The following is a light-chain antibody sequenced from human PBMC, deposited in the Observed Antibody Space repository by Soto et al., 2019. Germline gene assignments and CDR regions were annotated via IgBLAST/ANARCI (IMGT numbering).Light chain of an antibody. V-gene: IGKV4-1*01. CDR1: QTVLYTSNNRNY. CDR3: HQYYYIRDT. CDR2: WAS. Sequence: DIVMTQSPDSLAVSLGERATINCRSSQTVLYTSNNRNYLAWYQQKSGQPPKLLFSWASTRESGVPDRFSASGSGTDFTLTISSLQAEDVAVYYCHQYYYIRDTFGQGTKVEIK. J-gene: IGKJ2*01.